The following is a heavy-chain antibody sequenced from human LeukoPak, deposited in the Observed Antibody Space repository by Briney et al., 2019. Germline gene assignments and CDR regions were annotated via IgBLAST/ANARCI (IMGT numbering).Heavy chain of an antibody. V-gene: IGHV4-39*01. J-gene: IGHJ3*02. CDR1: GVSISSSSYC. CDR3: ARREVRAFDAFDI. CDR2: IYYSGST. D-gene: IGHD1-26*01. Sequence: SETLSLTCTVSGVSISSSSYCWGWIRQPPGKGLEWIGSIYYSGSTYYNPSLKSRVTISVDTSKNQFSLKLSSVTAADTAVYYCARREVRAFDAFDIWGQGTMVTVSS.